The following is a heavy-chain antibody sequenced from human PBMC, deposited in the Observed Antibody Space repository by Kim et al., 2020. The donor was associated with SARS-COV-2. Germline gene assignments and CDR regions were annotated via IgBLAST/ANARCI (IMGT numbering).Heavy chain of an antibody. CDR1: GFTFSSYG. D-gene: IGHD6-13*01. J-gene: IGHJ5*02. CDR2: ISYDGSNT. V-gene: IGHV3-30*18. CDR3: AKEEGSWYFLGNWFDP. Sequence: GGSLILSCAASGFTFSSYGMQWVRQAPGKGLEWVAVISYDGSNTYYADSVKGRFTISRDNSKNTLYLQMNSLRAEDTAVYYCAKEEGSWYFLGNWFDPWGQGTLVTVSS.